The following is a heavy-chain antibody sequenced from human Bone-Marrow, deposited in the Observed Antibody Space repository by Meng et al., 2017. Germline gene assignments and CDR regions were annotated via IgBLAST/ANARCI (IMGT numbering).Heavy chain of an antibody. CDR3: ASLAIFGVVIRDY. CDR2: INPNSGGT. V-gene: IGHV1-2*06. J-gene: IGHJ4*02. CDR1: GYTFTGYY. D-gene: IGHD3-3*01. Sequence: GQPVQAGAEVKKPWASVKVSCKASGYTFTGYYMHWVRQAPGQGLEWMGRINPNSGGTNYAQKFQGRVTMTRDTSISTAYMELSRLRSDDTAVYYCASLAIFGVVIRDYWGQGTLVTVS.